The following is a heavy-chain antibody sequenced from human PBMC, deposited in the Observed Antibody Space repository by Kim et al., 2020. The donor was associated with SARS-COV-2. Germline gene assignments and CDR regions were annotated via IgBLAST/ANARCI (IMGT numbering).Heavy chain of an antibody. J-gene: IGHJ2*01. V-gene: IGHV3-7*01. Sequence: GGSLRLSCAASGFTVSRFRMGWVRQTPGKGLEWVANIKQDGSARSFVDSVRGRFTISRDNAKDSLHLQMNSLRAEDTAVYYCATLGGR. CDR3: ATL. CDR1: GFTVSRFR. CDR2: IKQDGSAR. D-gene: IGHD3-3*02.